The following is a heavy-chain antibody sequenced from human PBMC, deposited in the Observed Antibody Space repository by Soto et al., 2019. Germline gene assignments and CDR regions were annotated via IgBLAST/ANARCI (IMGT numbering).Heavy chain of an antibody. CDR3: ARVSKIRVSTSVPDY. D-gene: IGHD2-2*01. CDR1: GGSISSGDYY. V-gene: IGHV4-30-4*01. Sequence: QVQLQESGPGLVKPSQTLSLTCTVSGGSISSGDYYWSWIRQPPGKGLEGIGYIYYSGSTYYNPSLKSRVTISVDTSKNQFSLKLSSVTAADTAVYYCARVSKIRVSTSVPDYWGQGTLVTVSS. CDR2: IYYSGST. J-gene: IGHJ4*02.